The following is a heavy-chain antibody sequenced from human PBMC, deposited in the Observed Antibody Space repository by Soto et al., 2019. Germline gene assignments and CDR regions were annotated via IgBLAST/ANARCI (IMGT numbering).Heavy chain of an antibody. CDR2: MNPKSGNT. D-gene: IGHD2-15*01. Sequence: ASVKVSCKASGYTFTSYDINWERQATGQGLEWMGWMNPKSGNTGYAQKFQGRVTMTRNTSISTAYMELSSLRSEDTAEYYGARSGYCSGGSCYDWFDPWGQGTLVTVSS. CDR1: GYTFTSYD. V-gene: IGHV1-8*01. J-gene: IGHJ5*02. CDR3: ARSGYCSGGSCYDWFDP.